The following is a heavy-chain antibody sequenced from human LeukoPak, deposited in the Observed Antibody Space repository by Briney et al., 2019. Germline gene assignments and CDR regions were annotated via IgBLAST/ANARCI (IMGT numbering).Heavy chain of an antibody. D-gene: IGHD5-18*01. CDR3: ARVVGGYLTN. Sequence: PGGSLRLSCAASGFTFSSYSMNWVRQAPGKGLEWVSSISSSSSYIYYADSVKGRFTIPRDNAKNSLYLQMNSLRAEDTAVYYCARVVGGYLTNWGQGTLVTVSS. J-gene: IGHJ4*02. CDR1: GFTFSSYS. CDR2: ISSSSSYI. V-gene: IGHV3-21*01.